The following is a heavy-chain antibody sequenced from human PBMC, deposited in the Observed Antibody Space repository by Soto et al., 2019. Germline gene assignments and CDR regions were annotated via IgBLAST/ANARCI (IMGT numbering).Heavy chain of an antibody. Sequence: QVQLMQSGAEVKKPGASVKVSCKASGDTFTDYYIHWVRQAPGQGLEWMGTVNPSAVHTTYAQHFLSRVIMTRDTSTSTLYMEPTSLRSEDPAIYYCARGGHVVVVTAALDYWGQGTLVTVSS. V-gene: IGHV1-46*01. CDR1: GDTFTDYY. CDR2: VNPSAVHT. J-gene: IGHJ4*02. CDR3: ARGGHVVVVTAALDY. D-gene: IGHD2-21*02.